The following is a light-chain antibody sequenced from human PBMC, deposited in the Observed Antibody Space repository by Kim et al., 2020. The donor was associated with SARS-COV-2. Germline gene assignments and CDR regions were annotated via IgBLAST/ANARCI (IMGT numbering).Light chain of an antibody. CDR3: QQRSNPLT. Sequence: EVVLTQSPGSLSLSPGDRATLSRRASEGILTYLAWYQQKPGQAPRLLIYDASNRASGIPARFSGSGSGTDFTLTISSLEPEDFAVYYCQQRSNPLTFGQGTRLEIK. J-gene: IGKJ5*01. CDR2: DAS. V-gene: IGKV3-11*01. CDR1: EGILTY.